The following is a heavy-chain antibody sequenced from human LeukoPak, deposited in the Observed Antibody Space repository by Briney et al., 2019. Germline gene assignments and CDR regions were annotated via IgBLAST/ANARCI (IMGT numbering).Heavy chain of an antibody. J-gene: IGHJ3*02. Sequence: GGSVKVPCKASGYTFTGYYIRWVGQAPGEGLEWMGRIIPNSAVTNYAQKFQGRVTMTRHTSISTAYMEMSSLRPAHTAVYFCVRETWGYESHAFDICGQGKMVTVSS. V-gene: IGHV1-2*06. CDR3: VRETWGYESHAFDI. CDR2: IIPNSAVT. D-gene: IGHD3-22*01. CDR1: GYTFTGYY.